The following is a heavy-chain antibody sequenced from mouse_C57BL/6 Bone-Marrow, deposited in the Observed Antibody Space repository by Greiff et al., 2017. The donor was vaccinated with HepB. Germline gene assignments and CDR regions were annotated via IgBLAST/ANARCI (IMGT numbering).Heavy chain of an antibody. J-gene: IGHJ2*01. CDR3: ARSSYSKSYFDY. D-gene: IGHD2-5*01. V-gene: IGHV1-22*01. CDR1: GYTFTDYN. Sequence: EVQLQQSGPELVKPGASVKMSCKASGYTFTDYNMHWVKQSHGKSLEWIGYINPNNGGTSYNQKFKGKATLTVNKSSSTAYMELRSLTSEDSAVYFCARSSYSKSYFDYWGQGTTLTVSS. CDR2: INPNNGGT.